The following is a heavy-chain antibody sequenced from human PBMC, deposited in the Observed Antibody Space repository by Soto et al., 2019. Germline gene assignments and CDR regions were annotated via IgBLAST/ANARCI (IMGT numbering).Heavy chain of an antibody. D-gene: IGHD2-15*01. V-gene: IGHV3-15*01. CDR2: IKSKTDGGTT. CDR1: AVTFRNAR. Sequence: PGGSLRLSSAASAVTFRNARNSWVRQPPGKGLECVGRIKSKTDGGTTDYAAPVKGRFTISRDDSKNTLYLQMNSLKTEDTAVYYCTTDPVVVAATQTQPFDYRGHGT. J-gene: IGHJ4*01. CDR3: TTDPVVVAATQTQPFDY.